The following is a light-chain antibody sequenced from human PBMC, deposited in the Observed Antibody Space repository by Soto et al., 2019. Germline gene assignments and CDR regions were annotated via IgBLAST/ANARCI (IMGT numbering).Light chain of an antibody. V-gene: IGKV3-20*01. CDR2: GAS. J-gene: IGKJ4*01. CDR3: QQYGNSTVT. Sequence: EIVLTQSPGTLSLSPGERATLSCRASQSVSSSYLAWYQQKPGQAPRLLIYGASSRATGIPDRFSGSGSGTDFTLTISRLEPEDFAVYYCQQYGNSTVTFGGGTKVDIK. CDR1: QSVSSSY.